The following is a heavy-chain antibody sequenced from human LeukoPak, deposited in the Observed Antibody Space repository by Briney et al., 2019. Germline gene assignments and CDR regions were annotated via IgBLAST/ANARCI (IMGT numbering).Heavy chain of an antibody. Sequence: PGGSLRLSCAASGFTFSSYSMNWVRQAPGKGLEWVSSISSSSSYIYYADSVKGRFTISRDNAKNSLYLQMNSLRAEDTAVYYCARASRSYYDFWSGYYPNWGQGTLVTVSS. CDR2: ISSSSSYI. CDR3: ARASRSYYDFWSGYYPN. V-gene: IGHV3-21*01. D-gene: IGHD3-3*01. CDR1: GFTFSSYS. J-gene: IGHJ4*02.